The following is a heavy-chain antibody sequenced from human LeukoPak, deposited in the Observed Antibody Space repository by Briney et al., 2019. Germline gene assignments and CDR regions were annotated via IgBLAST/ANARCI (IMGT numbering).Heavy chain of an antibody. Sequence: GGSLRLSCAASGFTFSSYWMSWVRQAPGKGLEWVANIKQDGSEKYYVDSVKGRFTISRDNAKNSLYLQMNSLRAEDTAVYYCARDGLPDTVIMLYYYYGMDVWGKGTTVTVSS. V-gene: IGHV3-7*01. D-gene: IGHD4-11*01. CDR3: ARDGLPDTVIMLYYYYGMDV. CDR2: IKQDGSEK. CDR1: GFTFSSYW. J-gene: IGHJ6*04.